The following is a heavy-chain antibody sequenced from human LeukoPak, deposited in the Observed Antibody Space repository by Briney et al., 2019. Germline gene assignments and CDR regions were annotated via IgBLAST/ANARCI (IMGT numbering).Heavy chain of an antibody. CDR1: GGTFSSYS. D-gene: IGHD2-21*02. J-gene: IGHJ4*02. CDR2: MIPILGIA. CDR3: ARDLYCGGDCYPDY. Sequence: ASVKVSCKASGGTFSSYSISWVRQAPGQGLEWMGRMIPILGIANYAQKFRGRVTITADKSTSTAYMELSSLRSEDTAVYYCARDLYCGGDCYPDYWGQGTLVTVSS. V-gene: IGHV1-69*04.